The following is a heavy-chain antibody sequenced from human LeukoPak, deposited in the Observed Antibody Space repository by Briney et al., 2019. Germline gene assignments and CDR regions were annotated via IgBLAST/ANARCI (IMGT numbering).Heavy chain of an antibody. CDR2: ISSSSTYI. D-gene: IGHD3-10*01. CDR1: GFTFITYS. Sequence: GGSLRLSCVASGFTFITYSMNWVRQAPGKGLEWVSSISSSSTYIYYIDSVKGRFTISRDNSKNSLYLQMNSLRAEDTAVYYCAREQSYGSGSYYVCYFDYWGQGTLVTVSS. V-gene: IGHV3-21*01. CDR3: AREQSYGSGSYYVCYFDY. J-gene: IGHJ4*02.